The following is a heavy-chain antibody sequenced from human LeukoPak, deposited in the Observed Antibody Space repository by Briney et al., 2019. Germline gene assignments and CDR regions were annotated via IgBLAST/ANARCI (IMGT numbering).Heavy chain of an antibody. CDR3: TTEFYSNGYNN. CDR2: IKSKTDGETT. Sequence: GSLRLSCAASGFTFSNAWMSWVRQAPGKGLEWVGHIKSKTDGETTDYAAPVEGRFTIPRDDSKNTLYLQMNSLKTEDTAVYYCTTEFYSNGYNNWGQGTQVTVSS. J-gene: IGHJ4*02. D-gene: IGHD5-18*01. V-gene: IGHV3-15*01. CDR1: GFTFSNAW.